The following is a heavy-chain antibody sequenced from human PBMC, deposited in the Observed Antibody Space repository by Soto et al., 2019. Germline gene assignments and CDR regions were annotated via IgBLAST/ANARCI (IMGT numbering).Heavy chain of an antibody. J-gene: IGHJ4*02. CDR1: GYTFSNYD. D-gene: IGHD3-10*01. CDR3: AKVSRKGSAIDFDY. CDR2: VNPNNGDT. Sequence: QVQLVQSGAELKKPGASVKVSCKASGYTFSNYDMNWVRQATGQGPEWIGWVNPNNGDTGYAQKFHDRVTLTPDIPTTTAYMKLPSLRSEDTAIYYCAKVSRKGSAIDFDYWGQGTLITVSS. V-gene: IGHV1-8*01.